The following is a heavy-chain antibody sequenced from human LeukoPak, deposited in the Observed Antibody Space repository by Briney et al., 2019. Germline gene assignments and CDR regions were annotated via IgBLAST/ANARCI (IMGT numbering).Heavy chain of an antibody. Sequence: PSETLSLTCAVYGGSFSGYYWSWIRQPPGKGLEWIGEINHSGSTNYNPSLKSRVTISVDKSKNQFSLKLSSVTAADTAVYYCARGRRFREYYYDSSGRASSYNAFDIWGQGTMVTVSS. CDR2: INHSGST. J-gene: IGHJ3*02. V-gene: IGHV4-34*01. CDR3: ARGRRFREYYYDSSGRASSYNAFDI. D-gene: IGHD3-22*01. CDR1: GGSFSGYY.